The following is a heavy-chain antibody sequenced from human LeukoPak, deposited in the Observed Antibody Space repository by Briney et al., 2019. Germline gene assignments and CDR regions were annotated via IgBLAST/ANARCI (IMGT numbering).Heavy chain of an antibody. Sequence: GGSLRLSCAASGFTFSYYNMNWVRQAPGKGLEWVSSISTSSSYIYYTDSVKGRFTISRDNAKNSLFLQMNSLRAEDTAVYYCAKVQRAAAGLDAFDIWGQGTMVTVSS. CDR1: GFTFSYYN. CDR3: AKVQRAAAGLDAFDI. V-gene: IGHV3-21*04. J-gene: IGHJ3*02. D-gene: IGHD6-13*01. CDR2: ISTSSSYI.